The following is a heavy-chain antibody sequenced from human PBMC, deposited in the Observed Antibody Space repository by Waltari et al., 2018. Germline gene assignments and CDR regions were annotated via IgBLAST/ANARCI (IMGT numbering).Heavy chain of an antibody. CDR2: ITGTGGGT. CDR3: ARPEGRSWYRRDIKF. CDR1: GFTLNTYA. Sequence: EVQLFESGGGWVQPGGSLRLSCAASGFTLNTYAMYWFRQAPGKGLEWVSGITGTGGGTSYADSVKGRFTVSRDNSKNTLYLQLDSLRPEDTAIYYCARPEGRSWYRRDIKFWGQGTLVTVSA. J-gene: IGHJ1*01. D-gene: IGHD6-13*01. V-gene: IGHV3-23*01.